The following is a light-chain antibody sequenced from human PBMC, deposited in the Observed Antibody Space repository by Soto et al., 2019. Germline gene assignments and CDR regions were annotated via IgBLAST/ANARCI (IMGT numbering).Light chain of an antibody. CDR2: AAS. CDR3: QESITAPLT. J-gene: IGKJ4*01. Sequence: DIQMTQSPSSLSASVGDRVTITCRASQTINNYLNWYQQKPGKAPKLLIYAASSLQSGVPSRFSGSGSGTDFTLTISSLQAEDSATYFCQESITAPLTFGGGTMVEVK. V-gene: IGKV1-39*01. CDR1: QTINNY.